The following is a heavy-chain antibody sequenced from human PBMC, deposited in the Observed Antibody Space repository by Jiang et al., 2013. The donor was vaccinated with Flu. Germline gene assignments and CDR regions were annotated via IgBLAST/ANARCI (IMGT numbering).Heavy chain of an antibody. CDR1: GDSISNYY. CDR2: IYHSGNT. V-gene: IGHV4-59*08. Sequence: LLKPSETLSLTCTVSGDSISNYYWNWIRQTPGKGLEWIGYIYHSGNTNYNPSLKSRVTISLDTSKNQFSLRLSSVTAADTAVYYCARRGYSHGPVHYYYGMDVWGNGTTVIVSS. CDR3: ARRGYSHGPVHYYYGMDV. J-gene: IGHJ6*04. D-gene: IGHD5-18*01.